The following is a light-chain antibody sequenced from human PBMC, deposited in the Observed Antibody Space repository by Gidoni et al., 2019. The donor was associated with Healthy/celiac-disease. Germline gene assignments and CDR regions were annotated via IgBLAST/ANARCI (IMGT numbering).Light chain of an antibody. CDR3: QQLNSYPSLT. J-gene: IGKJ4*01. CDR1: QGISSY. CDR2: AAS. Sequence: DIQLTQSPSFLSASVGDRVTITCRASQGISSYLAWYQQKPGKAPKLLIYAASTLQSGVPSRFSGSGSGTEFTLTINSLQPEDFATYYCQQLNSYPSLTFGGXTKVEIK. V-gene: IGKV1-9*01.